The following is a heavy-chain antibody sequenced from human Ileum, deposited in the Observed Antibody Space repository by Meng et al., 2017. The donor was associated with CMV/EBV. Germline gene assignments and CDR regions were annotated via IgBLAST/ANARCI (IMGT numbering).Heavy chain of an antibody. J-gene: IGHJ4*02. CDR2: IYYSGSP. Sequence: QVQLQESGLGLVKPSQTLSLTCTVSGGSITSGNYYWSWIRQPPGRGLEWIGYIYYSGSPYYKPSLKSRVTISLDTSKNQFSLNLRSVTATDSAVYYCVRQVVAASFDYWGQGALVTVSS. D-gene: IGHD2-15*01. V-gene: IGHV4-30-4*08. CDR3: VRQVVAASFDY. CDR1: GGSITSGNYY.